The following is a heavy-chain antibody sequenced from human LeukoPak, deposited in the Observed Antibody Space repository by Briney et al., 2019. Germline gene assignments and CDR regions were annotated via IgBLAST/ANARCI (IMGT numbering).Heavy chain of an antibody. CDR1: TLNIADYG. CDR2: IDWSGEAT. Sequence: PGGSLRLSCVASTLNIADYGMSWARQAPGKGLEWVSGIDWSGEATSYSDSVKGRFTISRDNAKNSLYLQMTSLRAEDTAVYYCARDLSATWYSLGYWGQGTLVTVSS. CDR3: ARDLSATWYSLGY. J-gene: IGHJ4*02. V-gene: IGHV3-20*04. D-gene: IGHD2-21*02.